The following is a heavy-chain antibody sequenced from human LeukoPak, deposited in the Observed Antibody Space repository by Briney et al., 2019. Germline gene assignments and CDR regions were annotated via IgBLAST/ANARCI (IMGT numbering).Heavy chain of an antibody. J-gene: IGHJ4*02. D-gene: IGHD5-12*01. CDR3: AKDRHDSGYDGGCIFDY. V-gene: IGHV3-23*01. Sequence: GGSLRLSCAASGFTFSTYAMSWVRQAPGKGLEWVSAISDSGGITYYADSLKGRFTISRDNFKNTLYLQKNRRRAEDTAVYYCAKDRHDSGYDGGCIFDYWGQGTLVTVSS. CDR1: GFTFSTYA. CDR2: ISDSGGIT.